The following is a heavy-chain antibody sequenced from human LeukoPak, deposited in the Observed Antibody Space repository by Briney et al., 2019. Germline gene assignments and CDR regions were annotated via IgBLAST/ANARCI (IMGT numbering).Heavy chain of an antibody. D-gene: IGHD6-19*01. CDR3: ARVSLVAGEDY. Sequence: PSETLSLTCAVYGGSFSGYYWSWIRQPPGKGLEWIGEINHSGSTNYNPSLKSRVTISVDTSKNQFSLKLSSVTAADTAVYYCARVSLVAGEDYWGQGTLVTVSS. J-gene: IGHJ4*02. V-gene: IGHV4-34*01. CDR1: GGSFSGYY. CDR2: INHSGST.